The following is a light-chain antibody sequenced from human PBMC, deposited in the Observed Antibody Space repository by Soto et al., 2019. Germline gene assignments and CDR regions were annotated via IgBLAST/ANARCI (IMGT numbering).Light chain of an antibody. V-gene: IGKV3-20*01. CDR1: QSVSSSY. CDR3: QQYDSSPLT. CDR2: GAS. Sequence: DIVLTQSPGTLSLSPGERATLSCRASQSVSSSYLAWYQQKPGQAPRPLIYGASNRATGIPDRFSGSGSGTDFTLTISRLEPEDFAVYYCQQYDSSPLTFGGGTKVDI. J-gene: IGKJ4*01.